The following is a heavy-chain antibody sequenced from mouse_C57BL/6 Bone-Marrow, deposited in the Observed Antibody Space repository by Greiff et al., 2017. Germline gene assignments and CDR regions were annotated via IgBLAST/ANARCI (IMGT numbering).Heavy chain of an antibody. CDR1: GFTFSDSG. J-gene: IGHJ3*01. CDR2: ISSGSSTI. V-gene: IGHV5-17*01. Sequence: EVKLVESGGGLVKPGGSLKLSCAASGFTFSDSGMHWVRQAPEKGLEWVAYISSGSSTIYYADPVKGRFTISRDNAKNTLFLQMTSLRSEDTAMYYCARDDYDWFAYWGQGTLVTVSA. CDR3: ARDDYDWFAY. D-gene: IGHD2-4*01.